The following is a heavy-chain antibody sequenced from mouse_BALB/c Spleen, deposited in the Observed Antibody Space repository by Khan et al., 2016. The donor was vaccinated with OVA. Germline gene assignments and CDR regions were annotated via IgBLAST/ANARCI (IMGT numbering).Heavy chain of an antibody. D-gene: IGHD2-2*01. V-gene: IGHV2-3*01. CDR1: GFALSSYG. CDR2: IWGDGST. J-gene: IGHJ4*01. Sequence: QVQLKQSGPGLVAPSQSLSITCSVSGFALSSYGVSWLRQPPGKGLAWLGIIWGDGSTNFHSGLRSRLSISKDNSNSQVFLKLNSLQIDDTATYSCARFIYSGYDRYAMDYWGQGTSVTVSS. CDR3: ARFIYSGYDRYAMDY.